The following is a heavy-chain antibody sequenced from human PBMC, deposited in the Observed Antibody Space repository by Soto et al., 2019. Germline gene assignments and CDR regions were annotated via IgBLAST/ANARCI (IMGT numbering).Heavy chain of an antibody. CDR3: ARLGSSSVKPPSY. CDR1: GNTFTPSW. J-gene: IGHJ4*02. CDR2: IYPGDSDT. Sequence: GGPRKIPCKGFGNTFTPSWSGWVGQIPGKGLEGMVIIYPGDSDTRYSPSFQGQVTISADKSINTTYLQWSSLKASDTAIYYCARLGSSSVKPPSYWGQGTLVTVSS. V-gene: IGHV5-51*01. D-gene: IGHD6-13*01.